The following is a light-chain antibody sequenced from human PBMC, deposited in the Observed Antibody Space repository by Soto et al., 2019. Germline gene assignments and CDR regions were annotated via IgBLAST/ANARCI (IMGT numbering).Light chain of an antibody. Sequence: EIVMTQSPATLSVSPGERATLSRRASQSVSSNLAWYQQKPGQAPRLLIYGASTRATGIPARFSGSGSGTEFTLTISSLQSEDFAVYYCQQYNNGAYTFGQGTKLEIK. J-gene: IGKJ2*01. CDR3: QQYNNGAYT. CDR1: QSVSSN. CDR2: GAS. V-gene: IGKV3-15*01.